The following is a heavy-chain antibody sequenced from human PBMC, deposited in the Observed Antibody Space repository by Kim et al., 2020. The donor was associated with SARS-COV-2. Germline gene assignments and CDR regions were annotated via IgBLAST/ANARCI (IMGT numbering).Heavy chain of an antibody. Sequence: GRFTISRDNAKNTLYLQMNSVRAEDTAVYYCAKVSSSIAARPGRHWAFDIWGQGTMDTVSS. CDR3: AKVSSSIAARPGRHWAFDI. V-gene: IGHV3-23*01. J-gene: IGHJ3*02. D-gene: IGHD6-6*01.